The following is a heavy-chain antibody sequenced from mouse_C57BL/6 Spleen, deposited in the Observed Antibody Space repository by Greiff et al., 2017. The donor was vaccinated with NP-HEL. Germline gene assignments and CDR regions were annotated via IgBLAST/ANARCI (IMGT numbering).Heavy chain of an antibody. D-gene: IGHD1-1*01. V-gene: IGHV1-80*01. J-gene: IGHJ2*01. CDR3: ARGITTVVATGDY. Sequence: QVQLQQSGAELVKPGASVKISCKASGYAFSSYWMNWVKQRPGKGLEWIGQIYPGDGDTNYNGKFKGKATLTADNSSSTAYMQLSSLTSEDSAVYFCARGITTVVATGDYWGQGTTLTVSS. CDR2: IYPGDGDT. CDR1: GYAFSSYW.